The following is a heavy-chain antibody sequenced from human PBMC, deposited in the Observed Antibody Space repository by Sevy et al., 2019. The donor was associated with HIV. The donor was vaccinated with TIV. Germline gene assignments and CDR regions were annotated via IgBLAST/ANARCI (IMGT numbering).Heavy chain of an antibody. J-gene: IGHJ4*02. CDR1: GFTFSSYA. CDR3: ARPTYYYDSSGSILDY. CDR2: ISYDGSNK. Sequence: GGSRRLSCAASGFTFSSYAMHWVRQAPGKGLEWVAVISYDGSNKYYADSVKGRFTISRDNSKNTLYLQMNSLRAEDTAVYYCARPTYYYDSSGSILDYWGQGTLVTVSS. D-gene: IGHD3-22*01. V-gene: IGHV3-30-3*01.